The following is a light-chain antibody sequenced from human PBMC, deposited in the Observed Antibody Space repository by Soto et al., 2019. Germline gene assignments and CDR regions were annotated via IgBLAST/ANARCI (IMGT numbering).Light chain of an antibody. CDR1: QSINSGY. CDR2: GVY. CDR3: QQYDGSQFT. J-gene: IGKJ2*01. V-gene: IGKV3-20*01. Sequence: EIVLTQSPGTLSLSPGESATLSCRASQSINSGYLAWYQHKRGQAPRLLIYGVYARAVGVPDRFGGSGSGTVFTLTISRLEPEDCAVYFCQQYDGSQFTFGQGNKVEIK.